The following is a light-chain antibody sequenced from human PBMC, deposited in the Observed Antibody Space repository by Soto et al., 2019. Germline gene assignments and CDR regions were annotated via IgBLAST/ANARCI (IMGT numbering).Light chain of an antibody. J-gene: IGKJ2*01. CDR3: QQYHYFPYT. CDR2: KAS. Sequence: DVQMTQSPSTLSASVRDRVTITCRASQSIDSWLAWYQQKPGKAPKLLIYKASSSESGVPSRFSGSGSGTEFTLTVSSLQPDDFATYYCQQYHYFPYTFGQGTNLEIE. CDR1: QSIDSW. V-gene: IGKV1-5*03.